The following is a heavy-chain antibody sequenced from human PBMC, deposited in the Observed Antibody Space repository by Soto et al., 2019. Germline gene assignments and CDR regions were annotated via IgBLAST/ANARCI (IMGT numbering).Heavy chain of an antibody. CDR3: AKDRAAAALDY. Sequence: GGSLRLSCAASGFTFSSYGMHWVRQAPGKGLEWVAVISYDGSNKYYADSVKGRFTISRDNSKNTLYLQMNSLRAEDTAVYYCAKDRAAAALDYWGQGTLVTSPQ. CDR2: ISYDGSNK. V-gene: IGHV3-30*18. D-gene: IGHD6-13*01. J-gene: IGHJ4*02. CDR1: GFTFSSYG.